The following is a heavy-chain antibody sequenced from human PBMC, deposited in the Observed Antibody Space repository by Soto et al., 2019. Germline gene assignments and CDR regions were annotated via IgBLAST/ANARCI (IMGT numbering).Heavy chain of an antibody. CDR2: INSDGSST. Sequence: EVQLVESGGGLVQPGGSLRLSCAASGFTFSSYWMHWVRQAPGKGLVWVSRINSDGSSTSYADSVKGRFTISRDNAKNPVYLQGNGVGAGGRAVLYWARWGRGGGFDYWGQGTLVTVSS. J-gene: IGHJ4*02. V-gene: IGHV3-74*01. D-gene: IGHD3-16*01. CDR3: ARWGRGGGFDY. CDR1: GFTFSSYW.